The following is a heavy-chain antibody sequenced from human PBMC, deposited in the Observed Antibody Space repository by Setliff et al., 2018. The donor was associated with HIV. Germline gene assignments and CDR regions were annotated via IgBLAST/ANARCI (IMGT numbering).Heavy chain of an antibody. V-gene: IGHV4-59*01. CDR3: ARGAGAFGAKLDS. CDR2: VYSTGST. J-gene: IGHJ4*02. CDR1: GDSINNYY. D-gene: IGHD3-10*01. Sequence: SETLSLTCTVSGDSINNYYWSWIRQPPGKGLEWIGYVYSTGSTNSKSSLKSRVTISVDTSKNQFSLKLSSVTAADTAVYYCARGAGAFGAKLDSWGQGSLVTVSS.